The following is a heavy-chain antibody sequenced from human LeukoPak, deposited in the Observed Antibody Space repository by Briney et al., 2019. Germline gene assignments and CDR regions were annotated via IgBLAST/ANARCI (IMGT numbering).Heavy chain of an antibody. Sequence: TSETLSLTCTVSGRSTSSSSYYWDWIRQPPGRGLEWIGSIYYTGNTYYSPSLKSRVTISIDTSKNQFSLKLSSVTAADTAIYYCARRLGGVNTPSHWWGQGTLVSVSS. V-gene: IGHV4-39*01. CDR2: IYYTGNT. CDR3: ARRLGGVNTPSHW. CDR1: GRSTSSSSYY. J-gene: IGHJ4*02. D-gene: IGHD3-16*01.